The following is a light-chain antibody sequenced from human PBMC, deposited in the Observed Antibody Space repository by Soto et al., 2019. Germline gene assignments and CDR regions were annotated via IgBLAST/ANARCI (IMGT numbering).Light chain of an antibody. CDR2: IAS. Sequence: DLQMTQSPSSLSASVGDRVTITCRASQDIRNELGWFQQKPGKAPKRLIYIASSLQSGVPSRFSGSGSGTEFTLTISSLQPEDYATYYCLQHNDYPLTFGQGTKVEI. J-gene: IGKJ1*01. CDR3: LQHNDYPLT. V-gene: IGKV1-17*01. CDR1: QDIRNE.